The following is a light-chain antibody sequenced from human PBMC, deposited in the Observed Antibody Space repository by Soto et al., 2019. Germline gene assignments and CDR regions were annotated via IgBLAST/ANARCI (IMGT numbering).Light chain of an antibody. CDR1: VSNIGNNY. Sequence: QSVLTQPPSVSAAPGQKVTISCSGSVSNIGNNYVSWYQHLPGTAPKLLIYEDDLRPSGIPDRFSGSKSGTSAALAITGLQTGDDDDYYCGTWYGRLKPVVVFGGGTKLTVL. CDR2: EDD. V-gene: IGLV1-51*02. CDR3: GTWYGRLKPVVV. J-gene: IGLJ2*01.